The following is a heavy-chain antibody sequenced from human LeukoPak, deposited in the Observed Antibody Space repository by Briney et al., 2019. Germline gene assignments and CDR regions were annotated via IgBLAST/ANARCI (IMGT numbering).Heavy chain of an antibody. CDR2: INPSGSST. Sequence: ASVKVSCKASGYTFTSYYMHWVRQAPGQGLEWMGLINPSGSSTSYAQKFQGRLSLTRDMSTSTDYMELSSLRSEDTAVYYCATLSLMITFGGGPFDYWGQGTLVTVSS. CDR3: ATLSLMITFGGGPFDY. V-gene: IGHV1-46*01. CDR1: GYTFTSYY. J-gene: IGHJ4*02. D-gene: IGHD3-16*01.